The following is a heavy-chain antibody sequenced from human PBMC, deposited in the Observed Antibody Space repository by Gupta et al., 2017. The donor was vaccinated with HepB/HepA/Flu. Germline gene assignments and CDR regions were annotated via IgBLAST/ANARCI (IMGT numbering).Heavy chain of an antibody. J-gene: IGHJ6*03. V-gene: IGHV3-30*18. CDR1: GFTFSSYG. CDR3: AKGGRHYDFWSGYPNYYYYYYMDV. CDR2: ISYDGSNK. D-gene: IGHD3-3*01. Sequence: QVQLVESGGGVVQPGRSLRLSCAASGFTFSSYGMHWVRQAPGKGLEGVAVISYDGSNKYYADSVKGRFTISRDNSKNTLYLQMNSLRAEDTAVYYCAKGGRHYDFWSGYPNYYYYYYMDVWGKGTTVTVSS.